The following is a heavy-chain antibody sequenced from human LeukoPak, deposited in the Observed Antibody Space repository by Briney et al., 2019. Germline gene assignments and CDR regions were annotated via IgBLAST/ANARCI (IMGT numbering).Heavy chain of an antibody. J-gene: IGHJ4*02. CDR3: ASPEGSSTSCYNCFDY. Sequence: ASVKVSCKASGYTFTGYYMHWVRQAPGQGLEWMGWINPNSCGTNYAQKFQRRVTMTRDTSISTAYMELSRLRSDDTAVYYCASPEGSSTSCYNCFDYWGQGTLVTVSS. CDR1: GYTFTGYY. CDR2: INPNSCGT. V-gene: IGHV1-2*02. D-gene: IGHD2-2*02.